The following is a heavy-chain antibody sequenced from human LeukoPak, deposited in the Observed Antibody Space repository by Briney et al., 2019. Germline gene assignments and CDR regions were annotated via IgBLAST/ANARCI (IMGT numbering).Heavy chain of an antibody. J-gene: IGHJ4*02. CDR3: ATDRDNSDWQKRFDS. Sequence: GGSLRLSCAASGFSFSSYWMNWYRQAPGRGLEGVGNIRQDGSEINYVDSERGRFTISRDNARSSLHLQMNSLRVEDTAVYYCATDRDNSDWQKRFDSWGQGALVTVSS. D-gene: IGHD2-21*02. V-gene: IGHV3-7*01. CDR2: IRQDGSEI. CDR1: GFSFSSYW.